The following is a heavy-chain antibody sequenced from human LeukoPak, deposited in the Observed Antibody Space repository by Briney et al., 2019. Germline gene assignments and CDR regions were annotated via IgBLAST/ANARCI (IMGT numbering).Heavy chain of an antibody. Sequence: ASVKVSCKASGYTFTSYGISWVRQAPGQGLEWMGGIIPIFGTANYAQKFQGRVTITADESTSTAYMELSSLRSGDTAVYYCARAPPGGNSHFDYWGQGTLVTVSS. D-gene: IGHD4-23*01. CDR2: IIPIFGTA. CDR1: GYTFTSYG. V-gene: IGHV1-69*13. J-gene: IGHJ4*02. CDR3: ARAPPGGNSHFDY.